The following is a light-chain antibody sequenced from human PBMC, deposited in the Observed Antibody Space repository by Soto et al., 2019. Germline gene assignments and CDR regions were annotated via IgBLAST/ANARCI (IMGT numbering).Light chain of an antibody. CDR1: SSNIGSNA. Sequence: QSVLTQPPSASGAPGQRVTISCSGSSSNIGSNAVNWYQQLPGTAPKLLIYSNNQRPSGVPDRFSGSKSGTSASLAISGLQSGDEADYYCAGWDDSLNGLVVFGGGTKLTVL. V-gene: IGLV1-44*01. CDR3: AGWDDSLNGLVV. CDR2: SNN. J-gene: IGLJ2*01.